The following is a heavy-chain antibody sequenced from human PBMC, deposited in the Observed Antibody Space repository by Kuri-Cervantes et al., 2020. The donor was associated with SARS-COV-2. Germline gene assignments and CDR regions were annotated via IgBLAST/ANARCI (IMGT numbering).Heavy chain of an antibody. CDR3: ARDGGYCSSTSCYPYYYYGMDV. D-gene: IGHD2-2*01. CDR1: GGSFSGYY. CDR2: INHSGST. J-gene: IGHJ6*02. Sequence: SQTLSLTCAVYGGSFSGYYWSWIRQPPGKGLEWIGEINHSGSTNYNPSLKSRVTISVDTSKNQFSLKLSSVTAADTAVYYCARDGGYCSSTSCYPYYYYGMDVWGQGTTVTVSS. V-gene: IGHV4-34*01.